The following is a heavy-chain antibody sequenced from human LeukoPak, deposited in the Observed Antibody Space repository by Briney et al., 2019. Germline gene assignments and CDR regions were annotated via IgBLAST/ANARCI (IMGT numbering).Heavy chain of an antibody. D-gene: IGHD2-2*01. CDR2: IYHSGST. J-gene: IGHJ6*03. Sequence: PSETLSLTCAVSDFSISSDYYWGWIRQPPGKGLEWIGSIYHSGSTYYNPSLKSRVTKSVDTSKNQFSLKLSSVTAADTAVYYCVVVPAANPEPYYYYYYMDVWGKGTTVTVSS. CDR3: VVVPAANPEPYYYYYYMDV. V-gene: IGHV4-38-2*01. CDR1: DFSISSDYY.